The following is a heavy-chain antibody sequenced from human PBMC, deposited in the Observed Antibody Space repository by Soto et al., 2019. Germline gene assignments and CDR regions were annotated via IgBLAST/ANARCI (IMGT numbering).Heavy chain of an antibody. CDR2: LSALDNT. J-gene: IGHJ4*02. CDR3: AKDPRAYSTNMGYYFDY. CDR1: GFTFSRHA. V-gene: IGHV3-23*01. D-gene: IGHD6-13*01. Sequence: EVQLLESGGGLVQPGGSLRLSCAASGFTFSRHAMSWVRQAPGKGLEWVSTLSALDNTYYADSVKGRFIISRDISKNTLSLQMNSLRVDDTAVYYCAKDPRAYSTNMGYYFDYWGQGSLVTVSS.